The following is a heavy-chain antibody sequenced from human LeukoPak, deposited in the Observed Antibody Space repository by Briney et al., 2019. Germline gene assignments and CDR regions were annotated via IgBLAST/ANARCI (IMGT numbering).Heavy chain of an antibody. D-gene: IGHD6-19*01. Sequence: GGSLRLSCAASGFTFSSYGMHWVRQAPGKGLEWVAFIRYDGSNKYYADSVKSRFTISRDNSKNTRYLQMNSLRAEDTAVYYCAKELTIAVAGTNFDFDYWGQGTLVTVSS. CDR1: GFTFSSYG. V-gene: IGHV3-30*02. CDR2: IRYDGSNK. J-gene: IGHJ4*02. CDR3: AKELTIAVAGTNFDFDY.